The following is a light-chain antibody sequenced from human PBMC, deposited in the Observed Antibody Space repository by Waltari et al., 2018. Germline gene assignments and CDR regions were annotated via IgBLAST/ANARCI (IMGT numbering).Light chain of an antibody. CDR1: QSVGNY. Sequence: EIVMTQSPATLSLSPGETATLSCRASQSVGNYLAWYHQKPGQAPKLLVHSVFFRATGIPDRFSGSGSGTDFTHTINSLEPEDVGVYHCQQYNDLLPTFGQGTKVEIK. CDR3: QQYNDLLPT. V-gene: IGKV3-11*01. CDR2: SVF. J-gene: IGKJ1*01.